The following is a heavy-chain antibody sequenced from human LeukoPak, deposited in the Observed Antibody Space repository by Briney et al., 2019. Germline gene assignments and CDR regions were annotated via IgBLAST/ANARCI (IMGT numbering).Heavy chain of an antibody. Sequence: GGSLRLSCAASGFSFSSYAMHWVRQAPGKGLEWVAVIWYDGSNQYYADSVRGRFTISRDNSKSTLHLQMNSLRAEDTAAYYCVKSGPDFGDLPSEYYFDFWGQGTLVTVSS. CDR1: GFSFSSYA. V-gene: IGHV3-33*06. CDR3: VKSGPDFGDLPSEYYFDF. D-gene: IGHD4-17*01. J-gene: IGHJ4*02. CDR2: IWYDGSNQ.